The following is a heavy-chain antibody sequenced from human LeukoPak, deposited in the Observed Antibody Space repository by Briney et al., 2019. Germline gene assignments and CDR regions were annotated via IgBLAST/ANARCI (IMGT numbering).Heavy chain of an antibody. V-gene: IGHV3-30*04. J-gene: IGHJ4*02. CDR3: ARAGSNFDY. CDR1: GFTFSSYA. D-gene: IGHD6-6*01. Sequence: GGSLKLSCAASGFTFSSYAMHWVRQAPGKGLEWVAVISYDGSNKYYADSVKGRFTISRDNAKDSLFLQMNSLRADDTAIYYCARAGSNFDYWGQGTLVTVSS. CDR2: ISYDGSNK.